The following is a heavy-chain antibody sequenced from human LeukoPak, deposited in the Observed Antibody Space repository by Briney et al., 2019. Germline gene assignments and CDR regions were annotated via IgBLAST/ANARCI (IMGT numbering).Heavy chain of an antibody. D-gene: IGHD3-10*01. V-gene: IGHV3-21*01. CDR2: ISSSSSYI. CDR1: GFTFSSYS. Sequence: GGSLRLSCAASGFTFSSYSMNWVRQAPGKGLEWVSSISSSSSYIYYADSAKGRFTISRDNAKNSLYLQMNSLRAEDTAVYYCARDQALYYYGSGSYYPDYWGQGTLVTVSS. J-gene: IGHJ4*02. CDR3: ARDQALYYYGSGSYYPDY.